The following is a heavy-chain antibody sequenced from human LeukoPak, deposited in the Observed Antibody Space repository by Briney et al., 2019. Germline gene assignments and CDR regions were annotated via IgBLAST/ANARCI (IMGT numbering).Heavy chain of an antibody. CDR3: VREGEGPLSKDFDY. J-gene: IGHJ4*02. Sequence: ASVKVSCTSSGFTFTDHYIHWVRQGPGQGLEWMGYIGPHSTFTSSPQEFQGRVTMTRDASMSTAYMDLTRPTADDTAVYYCVREGEGPLSKDFDYWGQGTLVPVSS. V-gene: IGHV1-2*02. CDR1: GFTFTDHY. D-gene: IGHD2/OR15-2a*01. CDR2: IGPHSTFT.